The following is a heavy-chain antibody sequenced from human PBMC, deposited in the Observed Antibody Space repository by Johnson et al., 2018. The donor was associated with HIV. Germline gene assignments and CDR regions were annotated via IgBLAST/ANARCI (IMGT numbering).Heavy chain of an antibody. V-gene: IGHV3-11*04. D-gene: IGHD3-22*01. Sequence: QVQLVESGGGVVQPGRSLRLSCAGSGFTFSDHAVGWVRQAPGKGLEWVSSISGGGAATYYADSVKGRFTISRDNAKNSLYLQMNSLRAEDTAVYYCARDKPIVVVMKSDAFDIWGQGTMVTVSS. CDR2: ISGGGAAT. CDR1: GFTFSDHA. J-gene: IGHJ3*02. CDR3: ARDKPIVVVMKSDAFDI.